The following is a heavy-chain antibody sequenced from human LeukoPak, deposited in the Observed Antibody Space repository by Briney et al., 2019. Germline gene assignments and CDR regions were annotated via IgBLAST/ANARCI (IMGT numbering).Heavy chain of an antibody. D-gene: IGHD2-2*01. J-gene: IGHJ4*02. CDR3: ARAPTVLVGYCSSSSCQADY. CDR2: ISRSSSTI. V-gene: IGHV3-48*04. Sequence: GGSLRLSCAASGFTFSRYSMNWVRQAPGKGLEWVSYISRSSSTIHYADSVKGRFTISRDNAENSLYLQMNSLRVEDTAVYYCARAPTVLVGYCSSSSCQADYWGQGTLVTVSS. CDR1: GFTFSRYS.